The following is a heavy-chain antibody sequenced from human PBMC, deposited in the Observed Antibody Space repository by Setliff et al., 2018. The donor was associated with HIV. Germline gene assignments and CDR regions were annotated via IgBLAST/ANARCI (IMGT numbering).Heavy chain of an antibody. CDR2: INHSGST. Sequence: SETLSLTCTVSGGSISSSSYYWGWIRQPPGKGLEWIGEINHSGSTSYNPSLKSRVTISVDTSKNQFSLKLSSVTAADTAVYYCARDRYGVDYWGQGTLVTVSS. D-gene: IGHD4-17*01. CDR1: GGSISSSSYY. V-gene: IGHV4-39*07. J-gene: IGHJ4*02. CDR3: ARDRYGVDY.